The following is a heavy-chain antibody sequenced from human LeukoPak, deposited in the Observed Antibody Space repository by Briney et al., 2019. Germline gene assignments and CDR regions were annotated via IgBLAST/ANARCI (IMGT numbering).Heavy chain of an antibody. Sequence: GGSLRLSCAASGFTFSGYSMNWVRQAPGKGLEWVSSISSSSSYIYYADSVKGRFTISRDNAKNSLYLQMNSLRAEDTAVYYCARGVVRYFDYWGQGALVTVSA. CDR2: ISSSSSYI. V-gene: IGHV3-21*01. D-gene: IGHD3-9*01. J-gene: IGHJ4*02. CDR3: ARGVVRYFDY. CDR1: GFTFSGYS.